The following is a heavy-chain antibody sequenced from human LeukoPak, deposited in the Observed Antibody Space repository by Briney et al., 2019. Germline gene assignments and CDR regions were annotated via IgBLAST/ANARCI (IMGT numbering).Heavy chain of an antibody. CDR2: IYHSGST. J-gene: IGHJ4*02. D-gene: IGHD1-26*01. V-gene: IGHV4-4*02. CDR3: ARGYQGGSYYFDY. CDR1: GGSISSSNW. Sequence: PSETLSLTCTVSGGSISSSNWWSWVRPPPGKGLEWIGEIYHSGSTNYNPSLKSRVTISVDKSKNQFSLKLSSVTAADTAVYYCARGYQGGSYYFDYWGQGTLVTVSS.